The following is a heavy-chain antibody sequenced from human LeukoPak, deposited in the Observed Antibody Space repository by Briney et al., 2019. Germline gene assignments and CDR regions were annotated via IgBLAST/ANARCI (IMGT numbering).Heavy chain of an antibody. V-gene: IGHV3-9*01. CDR2: ISWNSGSI. J-gene: IGHJ3*02. CDR1: GFTFDNYA. Sequence: QPGGSLRLSCAASGFTFDNYAMQWVGQAPGKGLEWVSGISWNSGSIGYADSVKGRFTISRDNAKNSLYLQMNSLRAEDTALYYCAKVRRVGDNYDAFDIWGQGTMVTVSS. D-gene: IGHD1-26*01. CDR3: AKVRRVGDNYDAFDI.